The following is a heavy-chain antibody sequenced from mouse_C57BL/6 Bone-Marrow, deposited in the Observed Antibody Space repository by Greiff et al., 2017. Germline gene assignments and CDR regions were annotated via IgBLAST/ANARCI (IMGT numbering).Heavy chain of an antibody. D-gene: IGHD1-1*01. J-gene: IGHJ2*01. Sequence: EVKLQESGGGLVKPGGSLKLSCAASGFTFSSYAMSWVRQTPEKRLEWVATISDGGSYTYYPDNVKGRFTISRDNAKNNLYLQLSHLKSEDTAMYYCARDTAITTVVAGDYWGQGTTLTVSS. CDR1: GFTFSSYA. CDR2: ISDGGSYT. CDR3: ARDTAITTVVAGDY. V-gene: IGHV5-4*01.